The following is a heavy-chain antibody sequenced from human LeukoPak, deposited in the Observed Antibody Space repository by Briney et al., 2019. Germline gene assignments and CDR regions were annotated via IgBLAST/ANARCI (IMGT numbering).Heavy chain of an antibody. CDR1: GFTFSSYG. Sequence: GGSLRLSCAASGFTFSSYGMHWVRQAPGKGLEWVAFIRYDGSNKYYADSVKGRFTISRDNSKNTLYLQMNSLRAEDTAVYYCAKGGPYSYGYIVGFYWGQGTLVTVSS. J-gene: IGHJ4*02. CDR2: IRYDGSNK. CDR3: AKGGPYSYGYIVGFY. D-gene: IGHD5-18*01. V-gene: IGHV3-30*02.